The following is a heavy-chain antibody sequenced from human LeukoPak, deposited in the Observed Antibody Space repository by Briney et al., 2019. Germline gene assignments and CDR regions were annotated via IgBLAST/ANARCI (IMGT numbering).Heavy chain of an antibody. Sequence: PSETLSLTCTVSGGFINSYYWSWIRQPPGKGLEWIGYIYYSGNTNYNPSLKSRVTISVDMSHNQFSLKLNSVTAADTAVYFCARVSTVGRYYYYMDVWGKGTTVTVSS. CDR3: ARVSTVGRYYYYMDV. J-gene: IGHJ6*03. V-gene: IGHV4-59*01. D-gene: IGHD4-17*01. CDR1: GGFINSYY. CDR2: IYYSGNT.